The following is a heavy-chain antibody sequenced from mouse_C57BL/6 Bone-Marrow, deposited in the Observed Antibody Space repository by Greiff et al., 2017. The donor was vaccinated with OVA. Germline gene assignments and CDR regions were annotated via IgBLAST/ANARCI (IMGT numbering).Heavy chain of an antibody. J-gene: IGHJ2*01. CDR1: GYTFTSYW. V-gene: IGHV1-64*01. D-gene: IGHD2-4*01. CDR3: ARYYDYGYFDY. Sequence: QVQLQQSGAELVKPGASVKLSCKASGYTFTSYWMHWVKQRPGQGLEWIGMIHPNSGSTNYNEKFKSKATLTVDKSSSTAYMQLSSLTSEDSAVYYCARYYDYGYFDYWGQGTTLTVSS. CDR2: IHPNSGST.